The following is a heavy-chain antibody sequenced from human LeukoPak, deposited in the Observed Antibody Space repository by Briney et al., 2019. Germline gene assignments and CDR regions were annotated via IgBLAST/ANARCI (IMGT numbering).Heavy chain of an antibody. Sequence: GGSLRLSCVASGFTFTDYCMSWVRPAPGKGLEWVSNIRKEGGEKYYVDSVKGGFTISPDNAKNSLYLKMNSLRAEDTAMYLCARSYSPFDYWGQGTLVTVSS. D-gene: IGHD6-13*01. CDR2: IRKEGGEK. J-gene: IGHJ4*02. CDR1: GFTFTDYC. V-gene: IGHV3-7*05. CDR3: ARSYSPFDY.